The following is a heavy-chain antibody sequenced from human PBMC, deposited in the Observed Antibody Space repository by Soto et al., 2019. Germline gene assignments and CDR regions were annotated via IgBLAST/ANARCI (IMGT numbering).Heavy chain of an antibody. CDR3: ARVLGYCTGGNCYPDY. CDR2: IYYSGYT. V-gene: IGHV4-31*03. Sequence: LSLTCTVSGGSISSGGYYWSWIRQHPGKGLGWIGFIYYSGYTYYNPSLKSRVSISVDTSKNQFSLKLSSVTAADTAVYYCARVLGYCTGGNCYPDYWGQGTLVTVSS. J-gene: IGHJ4*02. D-gene: IGHD2-15*01. CDR1: GGSISSGGYY.